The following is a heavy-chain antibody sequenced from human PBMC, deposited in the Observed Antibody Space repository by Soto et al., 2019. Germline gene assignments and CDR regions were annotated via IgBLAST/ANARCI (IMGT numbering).Heavy chain of an antibody. CDR2: IIPIFGTA. CDR1: GGTFSSYA. J-gene: IGHJ6*02. V-gene: IGHV1-69*05. Sequence: SVKVSCKASGGTFSSYAISWVRQAPGQWLEWMGGIIPIFGTANYAQKFQGRVTITTDESTSTAYMELSSLRSEDTSVYYCAGPPELTRIYYYYGMDVWGQGTTVTVSS. CDR3: AGPPELTRIYYYYGMDV. D-gene: IGHD1-7*01.